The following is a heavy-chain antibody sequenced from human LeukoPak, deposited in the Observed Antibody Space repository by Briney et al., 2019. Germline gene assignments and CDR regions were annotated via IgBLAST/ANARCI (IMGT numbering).Heavy chain of an antibody. J-gene: IGHJ4*02. CDR2: ISGGGGGT. V-gene: IGHV3-23*01. Sequence: PGGSLRLSCAASEFIFSNYAMSWVRQAPGKGPEWVSGISGGGGGTYYADSVKGRFTISRANSKNTLYLQMNSLRAEDTAVYYCARFLSYGNDYWGQGTLVTVSS. CDR1: EFIFSNYA. CDR3: ARFLSYGNDY. D-gene: IGHD3-16*01.